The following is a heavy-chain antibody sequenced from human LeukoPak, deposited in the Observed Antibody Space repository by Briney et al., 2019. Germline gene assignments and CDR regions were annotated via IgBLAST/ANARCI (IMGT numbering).Heavy chain of an antibody. CDR1: GFTFSSYW. V-gene: IGHV3-7*01. CDR2: IKTDGSQI. J-gene: IGHJ4*02. Sequence: GGSLRLSCVASGFTFSSYWMTWVRQAPGKGLEWVANIKTDGSQIYDVDSVKGRFTISRDNAKNSLYLQMNSLRAEDTAVYYCARDLNWETYWGQGTLVSVSS. D-gene: IGHD7-27*01. CDR3: ARDLNWETY.